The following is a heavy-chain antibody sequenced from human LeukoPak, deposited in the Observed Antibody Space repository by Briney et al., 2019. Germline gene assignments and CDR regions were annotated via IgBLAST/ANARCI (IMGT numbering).Heavy chain of an antibody. CDR1: GFTFGAYA. CDR3: TRGPGEEVSIAAAD. D-gene: IGHD6-13*01. CDR2: IRSKAYGGTT. Sequence: QTARSLRLSCTASGFTFGAYAMSWVRQAPGQGLEWVGFIRSKAYGGTTEYAASVKGRFTISRDDSKSIAYLQMNSLKTEDTAVYYCTRGPGEEVSIAAADWGQGTLVTVSS. V-gene: IGHV3-49*04. J-gene: IGHJ4*02.